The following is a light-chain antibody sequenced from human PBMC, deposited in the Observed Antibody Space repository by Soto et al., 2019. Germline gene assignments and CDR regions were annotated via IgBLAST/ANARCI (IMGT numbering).Light chain of an antibody. CDR1: QGVANSY. V-gene: IGKV3-20*01. Sequence: EIVLTQSPGTLSLSPGERATLSCRASQGVANSYLAWYQQKPGQAPRLLIHGASSRATGIPDRFSGSGSGTEFTLNISKLESEDFAVYYCQQYGTLITFGQGTRLEIK. J-gene: IGKJ5*01. CDR2: GAS. CDR3: QQYGTLIT.